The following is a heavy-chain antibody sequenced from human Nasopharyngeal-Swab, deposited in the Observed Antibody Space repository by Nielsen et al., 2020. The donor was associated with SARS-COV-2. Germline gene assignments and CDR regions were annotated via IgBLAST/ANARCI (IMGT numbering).Heavy chain of an antibody. V-gene: IGHV3-30*04. D-gene: IGHD4-23*01. Sequence: GGSLRLSCAASGFTFSGYAMHWVRQAPGKGLEWVAVISYDGSNKYYADSVKGRFTISRDNSKNTLYLQMNSLRAEDTAVYYCARDYGGKKRDAFDIWGQGTMVTVSS. CDR1: GFTFSGYA. CDR3: ARDYGGKKRDAFDI. CDR2: ISYDGSNK. J-gene: IGHJ3*02.